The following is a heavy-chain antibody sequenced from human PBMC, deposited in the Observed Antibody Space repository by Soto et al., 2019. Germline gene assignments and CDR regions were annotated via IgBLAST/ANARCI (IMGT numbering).Heavy chain of an antibody. V-gene: IGHV3-9*01. D-gene: IGHD3-10*01. CDR1: GFTFDNYA. J-gene: IGHJ4*02. CDR2: ISWNSGSV. Sequence: GGSLRLSCAASGFTFDNYAMHWVRQVPGKGLEWVSGISWNSGSVAYADSVKGRFTISRDNAKNSLYLQMNSLRTEDTALYYCGKDMDSGLDPPIDYWGQGTLVTVSS. CDR3: GKDMDSGLDPPIDY.